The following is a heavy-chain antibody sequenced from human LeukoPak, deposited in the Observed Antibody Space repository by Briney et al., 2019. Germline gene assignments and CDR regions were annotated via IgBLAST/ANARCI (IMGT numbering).Heavy chain of an antibody. Sequence: GGSLRLSCAASGFTSNYAWMSWVRQVPGKGLEWVGQTVSEIDGGTTDYAAPVKGRFTISRDDSKSTLYLQMNSLKIEDTAVYYCTTDEDWNYARKDVWGQGATVIVSS. D-gene: IGHD1-7*01. CDR3: TTDEDWNYARKDV. CDR1: GFTSNYAW. CDR2: TVSEIDGGTT. V-gene: IGHV3-15*04. J-gene: IGHJ6*02.